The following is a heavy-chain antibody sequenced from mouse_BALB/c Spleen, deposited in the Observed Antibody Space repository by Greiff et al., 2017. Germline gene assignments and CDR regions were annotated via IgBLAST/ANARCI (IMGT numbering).Heavy chain of an antibody. Sequence: EVKLMESGGGLVQPGGSMKLSCVASGFTFSNYWMNWVRQSPEKGLEWVAEIRLKSNNYATHYAESVKGRFTISRDDSKSSVYLQMNNLRAEDTGIYYCTRQRYGYYYAMDYWGQGTSVTVSS. CDR1: GFTFSNYW. CDR2: IRLKSNNYAT. D-gene: IGHD2-14*01. J-gene: IGHJ4*01. CDR3: TRQRYGYYYAMDY. V-gene: IGHV6-6*02.